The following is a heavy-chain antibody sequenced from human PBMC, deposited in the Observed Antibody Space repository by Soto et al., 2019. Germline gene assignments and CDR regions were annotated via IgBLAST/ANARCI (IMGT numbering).Heavy chain of an antibody. CDR1: GFTVSSNY. J-gene: IGHJ4*02. V-gene: IGHV3-53*01. D-gene: IGHD6-13*01. CDR2: IYSGGST. CDR3: ARSSNSIAAAGTGFDY. Sequence: SLRLSCASSGFTVSSNYMSWVRQAPGKGLEWVSVIYSGGSTYYADSVKGRLTISRDNSKNTLYLQMNSLRAEDTAVYYCARSSNSIAAAGTGFDYWGQGTLVTVSS.